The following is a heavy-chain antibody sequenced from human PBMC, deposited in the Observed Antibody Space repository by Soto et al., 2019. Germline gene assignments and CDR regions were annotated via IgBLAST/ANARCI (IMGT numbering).Heavy chain of an antibody. CDR2: IWYDGSNK. Sequence: QVQLVESGGGVVQPGRSLRLSCAASGFTFSSYGMHWVRQAPGKGLEWVAVIWYDGSNKYYADYVKGRFTISRDNSKNTLYLQMNSLRAEDTAVYYCARTEVAYCGGDCYWNAFDIWGQGTMVTVSS. V-gene: IGHV3-33*01. D-gene: IGHD2-21*02. CDR1: GFTFSSYG. CDR3: ARTEVAYCGGDCYWNAFDI. J-gene: IGHJ3*02.